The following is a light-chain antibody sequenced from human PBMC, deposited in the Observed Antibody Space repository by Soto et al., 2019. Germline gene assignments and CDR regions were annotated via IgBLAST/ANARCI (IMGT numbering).Light chain of an antibody. CDR1: QSVTSK. J-gene: IGKJ1*01. CDR3: QQYNNWPVS. Sequence: EIVMTQSPATLSLSPGERATLSCRASQSVTSKLAWYQQEPGQAPRLLIYGASTRATGIPARFSGSGSGTEFTLTISSLQSEDFAVYNCQQYNNWPVSFGQGTKVDIK. CDR2: GAS. V-gene: IGKV3-15*01.